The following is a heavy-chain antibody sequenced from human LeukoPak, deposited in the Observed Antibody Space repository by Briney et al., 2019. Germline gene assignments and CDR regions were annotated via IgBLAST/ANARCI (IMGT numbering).Heavy chain of an antibody. Sequence: GGSLRLSCEASGFTFSSYSMNWVRQAPGKGLEWVSYISFSSATIHYADSVKGRFTISRDNAKNSLYLQLNSLRAEDTALYYCAKATGYLLWGQGTLVTVSS. CDR2: ISFSSATI. D-gene: IGHD1-14*01. CDR3: AKATGYLL. V-gene: IGHV3-48*01. CDR1: GFTFSSYS. J-gene: IGHJ4*02.